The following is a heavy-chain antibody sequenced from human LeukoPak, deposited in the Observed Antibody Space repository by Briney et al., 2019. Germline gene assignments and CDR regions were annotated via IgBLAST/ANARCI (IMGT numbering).Heavy chain of an antibody. D-gene: IGHD4-11*01. CDR1: GFTFSSYS. CDR3: ARVALRPIDYSNPEFDP. CDR2: ITSDSSTM. V-gene: IGHV3-48*01. J-gene: IGHJ5*02. Sequence: GGSLRLSCAASGFTFSSYSMNWVRQTPGQGLEWVSYITSDSSTMFYADSVKGRFTASRDNAENSMYLQMNSLRAEDTAVYYCARVALRPIDYSNPEFDPWGQGNLVTVSS.